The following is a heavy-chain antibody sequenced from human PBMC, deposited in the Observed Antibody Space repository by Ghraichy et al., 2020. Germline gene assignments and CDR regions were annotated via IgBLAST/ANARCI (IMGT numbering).Heavy chain of an antibody. CDR2: IDPVDSYT. CDR3: ATGIRATVVAFDL. V-gene: IGHV5-10-1*01. D-gene: IGHD1-26*01. CDR1: GYNFVNYW. Sequence: GESLNISCKGSGYNFVNYWISWVRQMPGKGPEWMGRIDPVDSYTSFSPSFQGHINISVDMSSSTAFLRWNSLKVSDTAMYYCATGIRATVVAFDLWGQGTVVTVSS. J-gene: IGHJ3*01.